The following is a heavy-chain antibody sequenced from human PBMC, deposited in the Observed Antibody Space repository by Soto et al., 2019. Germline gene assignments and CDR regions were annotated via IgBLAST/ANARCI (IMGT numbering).Heavy chain of an antibody. CDR1: GFTFSSYA. D-gene: IGHD5-12*01. Sequence: GGSLRLSCAASGFTFSSYAMSWVRQAPGKGLEWVSAISGSGGSTYYADSVKGRFTISRENSKNTLYLQMNSLRAEDTAVYYCAKDRAEGLRPRGTDYWGQGTLVTVSS. J-gene: IGHJ4*02. CDR3: AKDRAEGLRPRGTDY. V-gene: IGHV3-23*01. CDR2: ISGSGGST.